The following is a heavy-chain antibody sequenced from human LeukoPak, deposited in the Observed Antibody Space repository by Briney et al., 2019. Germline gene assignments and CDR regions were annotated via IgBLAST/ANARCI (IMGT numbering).Heavy chain of an antibody. J-gene: IGHJ4*02. CDR1: GASISSGSYS. Sequence: SQTLSLTCAVSGASISSGSYSWNWIRLPPGKGLEWIANIYHSGNTYYNPSLRSRVTISVDTSKNQFSLMLSSVTAADTALYYCARKKDYGDYVDYWGQGTLVTVSS. CDR2: IYHSGNT. V-gene: IGHV4-30-2*01. CDR3: ARKKDYGDYVDY. D-gene: IGHD4-17*01.